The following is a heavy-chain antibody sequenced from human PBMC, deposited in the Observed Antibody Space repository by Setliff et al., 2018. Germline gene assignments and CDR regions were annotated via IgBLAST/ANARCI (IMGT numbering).Heavy chain of an antibody. CDR2: IRYDGSYE. CDR3: ARDGVFYAMDF. J-gene: IGHJ6*02. V-gene: IGHV3-30*02. Sequence: GGSLRLSCTASESTFSSFGMHWVRQAPGKGLEWVGFIRYDGSYEYYADSVQGRFTISRDNAKNSLYLQMNSLRAEDSAVYYCARDGVFYAMDFWGQGTTVTVS. CDR1: ESTFSSFG. D-gene: IGHD3-10*01.